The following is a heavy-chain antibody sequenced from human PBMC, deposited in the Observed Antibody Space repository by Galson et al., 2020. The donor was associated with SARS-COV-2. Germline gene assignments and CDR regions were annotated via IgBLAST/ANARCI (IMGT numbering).Heavy chain of an antibody. D-gene: IGHD3-22*01. V-gene: IGHV5-51*01. J-gene: IGHJ4*02. CDR3: ARLYSEAWDSSGYYLV. CDR1: GYSFTSYW. Sequence: GESLKISCKGSGYSFTSYWIGWVRQMPGKGLEWMGIIYPGDSDTRYSPSFQGQVTISADKSISTAYLQWSSLKASDTAMYYCARLYSEAWDSSGYYLVWGQGTLVTVSS. CDR2: IYPGDSDT.